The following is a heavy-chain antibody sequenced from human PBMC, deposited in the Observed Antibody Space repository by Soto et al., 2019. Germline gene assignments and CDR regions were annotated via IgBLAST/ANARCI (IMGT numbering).Heavy chain of an antibody. J-gene: IGHJ4*02. CDR1: GYTFTSHD. Sequence: QVQLVQSGAEMNKPGASVKVSCKASGYTFTSHDINWMRQTTGQGLEWMGWMNPNSGHTNYAQKFQGRVTMTRDTSISTAYMELTNLRSEDTAIYYCASDMSTNWGQGTLVTVSS. V-gene: IGHV1-8*01. CDR2: MNPNSGHT. CDR3: ASDMSTN. D-gene: IGHD2-2*01.